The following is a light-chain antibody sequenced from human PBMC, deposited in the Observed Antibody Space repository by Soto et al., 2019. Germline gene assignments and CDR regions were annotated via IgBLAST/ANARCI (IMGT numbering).Light chain of an antibody. CDR2: DVS. J-gene: IGLJ3*02. V-gene: IGLV2-11*01. CDR3: CSYAGTYSFWV. Sequence: QSALTQPRSVSGSPGQSVTISCTGTNSDIGGYNYVSWYQQHPGKAPKVMIYDVSRRPSGVPDRFSGSKSGNTASLTISGRQAEDDADYYCCSYAGTYSFWVFGGGTKLTVL. CDR1: NSDIGGYNY.